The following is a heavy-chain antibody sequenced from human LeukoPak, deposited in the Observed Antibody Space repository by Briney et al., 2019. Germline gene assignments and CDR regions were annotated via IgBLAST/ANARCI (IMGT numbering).Heavy chain of an antibody. CDR2: IYHSGST. CDR3: ARAFRYCSSTSCYSYFDY. CDR1: GGSISSGGYS. Sequence: SQTLSLTCAVSGGSISSGGYSWSWIRQPPGKGLGWIGYIYHSGSTYYNPSPKSRVTISVDRSKNQFSLKLSSVTAADTAVYYCARAFRYCSSTSCYSYFDYWGQGTLVTVSS. D-gene: IGHD2-2*02. J-gene: IGHJ4*02. V-gene: IGHV4-30-2*01.